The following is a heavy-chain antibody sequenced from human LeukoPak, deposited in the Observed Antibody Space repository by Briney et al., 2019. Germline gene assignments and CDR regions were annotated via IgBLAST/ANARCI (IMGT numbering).Heavy chain of an antibody. CDR1: GGSFSGYY. D-gene: IGHD2-15*01. CDR3: ARGSLGYCSGGSCYAVRYFDY. Sequence: SETLSLTCAVYGGSFSGYYWSWIRQPPGKGLEWIGEINHSGSTNYNPSLKSRVTISVDTSKNQFSLKLSSVTAADTAVYYCARGSLGYCSGGSCYAVRYFDYWGQGTLVTVSS. J-gene: IGHJ4*02. CDR2: INHSGST. V-gene: IGHV4-34*01.